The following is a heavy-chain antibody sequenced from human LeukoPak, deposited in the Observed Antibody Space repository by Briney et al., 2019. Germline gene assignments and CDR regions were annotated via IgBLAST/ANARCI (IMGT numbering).Heavy chain of an antibody. D-gene: IGHD4-17*01. CDR1: GFTFSSYW. J-gene: IGHJ6*03. Sequence: GGSLRLSCAASGFTFSSYWMSWVRQAPGKGLEWVANIKQDGSEKYYVDSVKGRFTISRDNAKNSLYLQMNSLRAEDTAVYYCARDGRDYGEIYYYYYYMDVWGKGTTVTISS. V-gene: IGHV3-7*01. CDR3: ARDGRDYGEIYYYYYYMDV. CDR2: IKQDGSEK.